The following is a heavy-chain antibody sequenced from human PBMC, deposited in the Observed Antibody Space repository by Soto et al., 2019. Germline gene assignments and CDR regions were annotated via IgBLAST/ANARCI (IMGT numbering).Heavy chain of an antibody. V-gene: IGHV3-23*01. CDR1: GFTFSSYA. Sequence: EVQLLESGGGLVQPGGSLRLSCAASGFTFSSYAMSWVRQAPGKGLEWVSAISGSGGSTYYADSVKGRFTISRDNSKNTLYRQMNSLRAEDTAVYYCALGIGYYDILTAYFDYWGQGTLVTVSS. CDR2: ISGSGGST. CDR3: ALGIGYYDILTAYFDY. J-gene: IGHJ4*02. D-gene: IGHD3-9*01.